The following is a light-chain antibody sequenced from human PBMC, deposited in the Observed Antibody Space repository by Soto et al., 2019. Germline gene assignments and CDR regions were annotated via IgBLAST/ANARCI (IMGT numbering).Light chain of an antibody. CDR2: EVS. CDR3: SSSTSSSTYV. CDR1: SXDVGGYNY. J-gene: IGLJ1*01. Sequence: QSVLTQPASVSGSPGQSITICCTGTSXDVGGYNYVSWYQQHPGKAPKLMIYEVSNRPSGVSNRFSGSKSGNTASLTISGLQAEDEADYYCSSSTSSSTYVFGTGTKVTVL. V-gene: IGLV2-14*01.